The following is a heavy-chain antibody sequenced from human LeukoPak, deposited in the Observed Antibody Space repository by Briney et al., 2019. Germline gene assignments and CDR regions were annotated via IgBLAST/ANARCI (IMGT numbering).Heavy chain of an antibody. CDR3: AREGRIAAALDY. Sequence: SVKVSCKASGGTFSSYTISWVRQAPGQGLEWMGRIIPILGIANYAQKFQGRVTITADRSTSTAYMELSSLRSEDTAVYYCAREGRIAAALDYWGQGTLVTVSS. D-gene: IGHD6-13*01. V-gene: IGHV1-69*04. J-gene: IGHJ4*02. CDR1: GGTFSSYT. CDR2: IIPILGIA.